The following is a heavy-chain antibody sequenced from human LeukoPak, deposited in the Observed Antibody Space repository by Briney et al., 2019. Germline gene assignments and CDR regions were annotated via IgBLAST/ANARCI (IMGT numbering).Heavy chain of an antibody. CDR2: SYPSGST. D-gene: IGHD3-16*01. CDR1: GYSISSGYF. Sequence: PSETLSLTCTVSGYSISSGYFWGWVRQAPGKGLEWIGSSYPSGSTYYNPSLKSRVTISVDTSKNQFSLKLSSVTAADTAVYYCARRGPYDYVWGSYHPWGQGTLVTVSS. V-gene: IGHV4-38-2*02. CDR3: ARRGPYDYVWGSYHP. J-gene: IGHJ5*02.